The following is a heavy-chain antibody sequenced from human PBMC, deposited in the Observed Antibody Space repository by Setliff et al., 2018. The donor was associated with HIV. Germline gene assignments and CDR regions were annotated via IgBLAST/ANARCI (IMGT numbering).Heavy chain of an antibody. J-gene: IGHJ5*02. D-gene: IGHD3-10*02. V-gene: IGHV1-2*02. CDR2: INPNSGDT. CDR1: GYTFIGHY. CDR3: ARDMFEIWERSLAKGDEFDP. Sequence: ASVKVSCKASGYTFIGHYIHWVRQAPGQGLEWMGWINPNSGDTKYAQKFQDRVSLTRDTSLSTAYMELSSLTSDDTAIYYCARDMFEIWERSLAKGDEFDPWGQGSLVSVSS.